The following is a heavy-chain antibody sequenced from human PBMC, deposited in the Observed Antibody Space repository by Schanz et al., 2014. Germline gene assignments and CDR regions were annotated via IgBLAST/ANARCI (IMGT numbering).Heavy chain of an antibody. CDR2: ISHSGRT. J-gene: IGHJ4*02. CDR1: GGSFSGYF. D-gene: IGHD2-2*01. Sequence: QVQLQQWGAGLLKPSETLSLTCAVYGGSFSGYFWSWTRQSPEKGREWIGEISHSGRTAYNPSLKRRAPISVDTSKNQFFLKLSLVAAADTAVYYCARHLAESAAAAFDSWGQGTLVAVS. CDR3: ARHLAESAAAAFDS. V-gene: IGHV4-34*01.